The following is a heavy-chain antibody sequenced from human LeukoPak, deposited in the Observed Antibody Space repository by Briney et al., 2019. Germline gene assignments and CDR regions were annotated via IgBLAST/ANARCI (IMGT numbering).Heavy chain of an antibody. J-gene: IGHJ4*02. V-gene: IGHV5-51*01. CDR1: GYIFTTYW. Sequence: GESLQISCKGSGYIFTTYWIGWVRQMPGKGLEWVGFIYPGDSDTRYSPSFQGQVTISADRSITTAYLQWSSLKTSDTAMYYCARAGSGSSYPNLVGYWGQGTLVTVSS. CDR3: ARAGSGSSYPNLVGY. D-gene: IGHD1-26*01. CDR2: IYPGDSDT.